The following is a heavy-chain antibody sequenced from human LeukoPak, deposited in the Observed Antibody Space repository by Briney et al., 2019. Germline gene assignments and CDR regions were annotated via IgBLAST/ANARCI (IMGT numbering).Heavy chain of an antibody. CDR2: IYYAGNT. CDR1: GGSLSSSY. J-gene: IGHJ4*02. V-gene: IGHV4-59*08. D-gene: IGHD4-17*01. Sequence: AETLSLTCTLSGGSLSSSYWRWIRQPPGEGLEWIAYIYYAGNTRYSPSLKSRVTISVDTSINQFSQKSDYVTAANTALYYCARYLRSGDGNYRIFDYWGQGVLVTVSS. CDR3: ARYLRSGDGNYRIFDY.